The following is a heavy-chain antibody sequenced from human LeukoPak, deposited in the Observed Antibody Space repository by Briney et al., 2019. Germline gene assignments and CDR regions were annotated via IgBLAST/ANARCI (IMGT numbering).Heavy chain of an antibody. CDR3: ARDIVAYNWFDP. J-gene: IGHJ5*02. D-gene: IGHD5-12*01. Sequence: SVKVSCKASVGTFSSYAISWVRQAPGQGREWMGGIIPIFGTANYAQKFQGRVTITADESTSTAYTELSSLRSEDTAVYYCARDIVAYNWFDPWGQGTLVTASS. CDR2: IIPIFGTA. CDR1: VGTFSSYA. V-gene: IGHV1-69*01.